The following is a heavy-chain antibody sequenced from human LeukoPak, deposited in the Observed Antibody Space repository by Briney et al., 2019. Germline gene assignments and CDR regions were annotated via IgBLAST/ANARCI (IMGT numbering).Heavy chain of an antibody. J-gene: IGHJ2*01. CDR1: GGSFSGDY. Sequence: SETLSLTCAVYGGSFSGDYCSWNRQPPGKGLECIGEIAHTGSTNYNPSLKSRVTISVDTSKNQFSLKLSSVTAADTAVYYCARRPGSYYWYFDLWGRGTLVTVSS. CDR3: ARRPGSYYWYFDL. CDR2: IAHTGST. D-gene: IGHD3-10*01. V-gene: IGHV4-34*01.